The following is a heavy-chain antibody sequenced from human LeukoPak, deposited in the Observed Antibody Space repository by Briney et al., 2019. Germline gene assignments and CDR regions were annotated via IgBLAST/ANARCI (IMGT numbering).Heavy chain of an antibody. CDR3: ARNGTNNYFDY. D-gene: IGHD2-2*01. CDR2: IYHSGST. CDR1: GYSISSGYY. J-gene: IGHJ4*02. Sequence: SETLSLTCAVSGYSISSGYYWGWIRQPPGKGLEWIGSIYHSGSTHYNPSLKSRVTISVDTSKNQFSLKLNPVTAADTAVYYCARNGTNNYFDYWGQGTLVTVSS. V-gene: IGHV4-38-2*01.